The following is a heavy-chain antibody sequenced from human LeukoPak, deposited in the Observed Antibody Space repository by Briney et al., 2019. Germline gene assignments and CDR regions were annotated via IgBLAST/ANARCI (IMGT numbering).Heavy chain of an antibody. CDR2: ISRDGNII. CDR3: ARYVLLMDY. J-gene: IGHJ4*02. Sequence: GGALRLSCAASGFSFSDHHMSWVRQVPGKGLEWLAYISRDGNIIVYADSVKGRFTISRDNAKQSVYLEMKSLRPEDTAVYYCARYVLLMDYWGRGTLVTVSS. D-gene: IGHD3-16*01. V-gene: IGHV3-11*01. CDR1: GFSFSDHH.